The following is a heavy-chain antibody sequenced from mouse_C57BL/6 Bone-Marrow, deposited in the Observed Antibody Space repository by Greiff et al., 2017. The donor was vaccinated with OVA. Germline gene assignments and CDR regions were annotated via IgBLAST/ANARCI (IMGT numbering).Heavy chain of an antibody. CDR1: GYTFTSYW. J-gene: IGHJ2*01. Sequence: QVHVKQPGAELVRPGSSVKLSCKASGYTFTSYWMDWVKQRPGQGLEWIGNIYPSDGDTHYNQKFKDKATLTVDKSSSTAYMQLSSLTSEDSAVYDCARGGLLSNFDYWGQGTTLTVSS. D-gene: IGHD2-10*01. CDR2: IYPSDGDT. CDR3: ARGGLLSNFDY. V-gene: IGHV1-61*01.